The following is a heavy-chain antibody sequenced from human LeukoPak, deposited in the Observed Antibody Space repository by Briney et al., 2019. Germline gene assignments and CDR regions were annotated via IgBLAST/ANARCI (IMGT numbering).Heavy chain of an antibody. J-gene: IGHJ3*02. D-gene: IGHD3-22*01. CDR1: GFTFSSYA. V-gene: IGHV3-30*18. CDR2: ISNDGNNK. Sequence: PGGSLRLSCAASGFTFSSYAMHWVRQAPGKGPEWVAVISNDGNNKYYADSVKGRFTISRDNSKNTLYLQMNSLRDEDTAVYYCANGYDSSGYYGFDIWGQGTMVTVSS. CDR3: ANGYDSSGYYGFDI.